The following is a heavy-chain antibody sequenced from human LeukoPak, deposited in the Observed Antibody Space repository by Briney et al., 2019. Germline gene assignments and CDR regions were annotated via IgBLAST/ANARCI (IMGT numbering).Heavy chain of an antibody. CDR3: ARRQLRWLPCAFDV. V-gene: IGHV4-59*01. D-gene: IGHD5-12*01. CDR1: GGSISSYH. Sequence: SGTLSLTCTVSGGSISSYHWSWIRQPPGKGLEWIGYIHYSGSTNYNPSLKSRVTISVDTSKNQYSLKLSSVTAADTAVYYCARRQLRWLPCAFDVWGQGTMVTVSS. CDR2: IHYSGST. J-gene: IGHJ3*01.